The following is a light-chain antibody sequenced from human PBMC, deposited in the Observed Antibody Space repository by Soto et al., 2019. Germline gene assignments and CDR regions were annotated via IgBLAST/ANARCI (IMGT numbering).Light chain of an antibody. V-gene: IGKV3-15*01. Sequence: EVVLTQSPATLSVSPGDRATLSCRASQSVSRNLAWYQQKPGQAPRLLIYRASTRATGVPARFIGSVAATEFTLSISSLQSEDVAVYYCQQYGDWPPETFGQGTKLEI. J-gene: IGKJ2*01. CDR2: RAS. CDR1: QSVSRN. CDR3: QQYGDWPPET.